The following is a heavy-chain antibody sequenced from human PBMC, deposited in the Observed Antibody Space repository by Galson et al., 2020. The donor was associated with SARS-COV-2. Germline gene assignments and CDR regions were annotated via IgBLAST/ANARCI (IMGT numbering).Heavy chain of an antibody. CDR1: GGSISSSNW. J-gene: IGHJ4*02. D-gene: IGHD3-22*01. CDR2: IYHSGST. V-gene: IGHV4-4*02. CDR3: AREGGYYYDSSGLLDY. Sequence: SETLSLTCAVSGGSISSSNWWSWVRQPPGKGLEWIGEIYHSGSTNYNPSLKSRVTISVDKSKNQFSLKLSSVTAADTAVYYCAREGGYYYDSSGLLDYWGQGTLVTVSS.